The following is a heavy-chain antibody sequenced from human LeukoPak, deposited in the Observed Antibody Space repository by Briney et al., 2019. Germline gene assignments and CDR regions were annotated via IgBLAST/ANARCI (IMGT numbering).Heavy chain of an antibody. J-gene: IGHJ4*02. Sequence: GGSLRLSCAASGFTFSDYYMSWIRQAPGKGLEWVSYISSSSSYTNYADSVEGRFTISRDNAKNSLYLQMNSLRAEDTAVYYCARGDDYGDSAYFDYWGQGTLVTVSS. CDR3: ARGDDYGDSAYFDY. CDR2: ISSSSSYT. V-gene: IGHV3-11*05. D-gene: IGHD4-17*01. CDR1: GFTFSDYY.